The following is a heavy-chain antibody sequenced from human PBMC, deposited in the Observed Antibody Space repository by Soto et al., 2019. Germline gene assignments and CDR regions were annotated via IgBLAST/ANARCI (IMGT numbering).Heavy chain of an antibody. V-gene: IGHV4-30-4*01. Sequence: QMQLHESGPGLVKPSQTLSLTCTVSGGSIRSGDYYWSWIRQTPERGLEWCGSVHYSGNTFHNPSRNRRAIISPGTSRNQFSLNLSSVMAADSAVYYCARAIMAADQFDYWGQGALVTVSS. J-gene: IGHJ4*02. CDR1: GGSIRSGDYY. D-gene: IGHD6-13*01. CDR3: ARAIMAADQFDY. CDR2: VHYSGNT.